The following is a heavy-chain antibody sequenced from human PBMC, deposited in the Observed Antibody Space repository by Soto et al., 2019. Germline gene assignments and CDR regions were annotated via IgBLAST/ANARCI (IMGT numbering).Heavy chain of an antibody. J-gene: IGHJ4*02. Sequence: SSETLSLTCTVSGGSISSSSYYWGWIRQPPGKGLEWIGSIYYSGSTYYNPSLKSRVTISVDTSKNQFSLKLSSVTAADTAVYYCAREDGPTVSYVFADYWGQGTLVTVSS. CDR2: IYYSGST. V-gene: IGHV4-39*01. D-gene: IGHD3-16*01. CDR1: GGSISSSSYY. CDR3: AREDGPTVSYVFADY.